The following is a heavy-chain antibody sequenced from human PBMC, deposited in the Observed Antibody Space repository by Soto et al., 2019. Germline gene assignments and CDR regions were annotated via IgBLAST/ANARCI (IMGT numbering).Heavy chain of an antibody. CDR2: ISWDGGST. J-gene: IGHJ4*02. D-gene: IGHD2-15*01. CDR3: AKDIGGQYSYFDY. CDR1: GFTFDDYT. Sequence: EVQLVESGGVVAQPGGSLRLSCAASGFTFDDYTMHWVRQAPGKGLEWVSLISWDGGSTYYADSVKGRFTISRDNSKNSLYLHMNSLRTEDTALYYCAKDIGGQYSYFDYWGQGTLVTVSS. V-gene: IGHV3-43*01.